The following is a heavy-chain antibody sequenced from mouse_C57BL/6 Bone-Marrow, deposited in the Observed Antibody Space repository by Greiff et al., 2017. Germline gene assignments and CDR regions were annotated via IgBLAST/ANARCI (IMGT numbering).Heavy chain of an antibody. J-gene: IGHJ4*01. CDR2: INPSSGYT. D-gene: IGHD2-2*01. V-gene: IGHV1-4*01. CDR1: GYTFTSYT. Sequence: QVQLQQSGAELARPGASVKMSCKASGYTFTSYTMHWVKQRPGQGLEWIGYINPSSGYTKYKQKFKDKATLTADKSSSTAYMQLSSLTSEDSAVXYCARVLWLRYCAMDYWGQGTSVTVAS. CDR3: ARVLWLRYCAMDY.